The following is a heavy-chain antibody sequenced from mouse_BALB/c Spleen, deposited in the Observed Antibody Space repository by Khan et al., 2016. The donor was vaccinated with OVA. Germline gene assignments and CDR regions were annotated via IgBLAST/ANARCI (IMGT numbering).Heavy chain of an antibody. J-gene: IGHJ3*01. CDR2: ISSGGDYT. Sequence: VQLQESGGDLVKPGGSLKLSCAASGFIFSSYSMSWVRQTPDKRLEWVATISSGGDYTYYQDSVKGRFTISRDDAKNTLYLQMSSLKSEDTAMYYCASDLTGSFAYWGQGTLVTVSA. CDR3: ASDLTGSFAY. D-gene: IGHD4-1*01. V-gene: IGHV5-6*01. CDR1: GFIFSSYS.